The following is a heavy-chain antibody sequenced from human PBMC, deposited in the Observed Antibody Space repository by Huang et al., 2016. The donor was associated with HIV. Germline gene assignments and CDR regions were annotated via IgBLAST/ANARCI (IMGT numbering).Heavy chain of an antibody. D-gene: IGHD1-1*01. CDR2: INHSGST. CDR3: ARERMMSWLDDHDAFDI. Sequence: QVQLQQWGAGLLKPSETLSLTCAVYGGSFSGYYWRWIRQSPGKGLEWIGEINHSGSTNYNPSLKSRLTRSVETAKNQFSLKLSSVTAADTAVYYCARERMMSWLDDHDAFDIWGQGTMVTVSS. V-gene: IGHV4-34*01. J-gene: IGHJ3*02. CDR1: GGSFSGYY.